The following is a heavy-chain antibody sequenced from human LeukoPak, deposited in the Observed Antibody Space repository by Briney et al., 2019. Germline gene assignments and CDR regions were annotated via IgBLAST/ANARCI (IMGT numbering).Heavy chain of an antibody. V-gene: IGHV4-30-2*01. CDR3: ALSSGYYYLDY. CDR2: IYHSGST. CDR1: GGSISSGGYS. D-gene: IGHD3-22*01. J-gene: IGHJ4*02. Sequence: SETLSLTCAVSGGSISSGGYSWRWIRQPPGEGLEWIGYIYHSGSTYYNPSLKSRVTISVDRSKNQFSLKLSSVTAADTAVYYCALSSGYYYLDYWGQGTLVTVSS.